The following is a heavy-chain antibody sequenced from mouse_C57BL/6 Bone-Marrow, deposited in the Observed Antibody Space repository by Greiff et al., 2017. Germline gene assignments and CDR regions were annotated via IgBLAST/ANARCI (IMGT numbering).Heavy chain of an antibody. V-gene: IGHV1-62-2*01. J-gene: IGHJ2*01. CDR2: FYPGSGSI. CDR1: GYTFTEYT. D-gene: IGHD1-1*01. CDR3: ARHKEGDYYGSSYFDY. Sequence: VQLQQSGAELVKPGASVKLSCKASGYTFTEYTIHWVKQRSGQGLEWIGWFYPGSGSIKYNEKFKDKATLTADKSSSTVYMELSRLTSEDSAVYFCARHKEGDYYGSSYFDYWGQGTTLTVSS.